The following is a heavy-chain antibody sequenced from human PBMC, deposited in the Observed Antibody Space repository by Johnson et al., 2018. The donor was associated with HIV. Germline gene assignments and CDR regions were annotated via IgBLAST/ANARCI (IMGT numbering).Heavy chain of an antibody. V-gene: IGHV3-30*03. Sequence: QVQLVESGGDLVQPGGSLRLSCVASTFTFRNYWMSWVRQAPGKGLEWVALISYDGSNTYYADSVRGRFTLSRDNSKNTVYLQMTSLRTEDTAVYYCAGGGFDRVGGTIGWSAFDIWGQGTMVTVSS. D-gene: IGHD1-26*01. CDR1: TFTFRNYW. J-gene: IGHJ3*02. CDR2: ISYDGSNT. CDR3: AGGGFDRVGGTIGWSAFDI.